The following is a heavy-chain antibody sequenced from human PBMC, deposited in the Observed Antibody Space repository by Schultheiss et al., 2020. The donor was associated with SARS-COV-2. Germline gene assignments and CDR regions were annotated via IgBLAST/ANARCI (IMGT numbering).Heavy chain of an antibody. Sequence: SETLSLTCAVYGGSFNGYYWNWIRRPPGKGLEWIGFIHDSGSTNYNPSLKSRVTISVDKSKNQFSLKLSSVTAADTAVYYCARERYAVVPAATEIFSGFDPWGQGTLVTVSS. CDR1: GGSFNGYY. V-gene: IGHV4-59*01. CDR3: ARERYAVVPAATEIFSGFDP. J-gene: IGHJ5*02. D-gene: IGHD2-2*01. CDR2: IHDSGST.